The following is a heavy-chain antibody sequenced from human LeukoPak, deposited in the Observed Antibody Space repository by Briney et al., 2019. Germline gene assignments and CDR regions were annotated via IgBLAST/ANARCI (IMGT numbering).Heavy chain of an antibody. Sequence: TGGSLRLSCTASGFTFSNYWMSWVRQTPEKGLEWVANIKQDGSEKVYLDSVKGRFTISRDNAQTSLYLHMNSLRAEDTAVYYCARAPSTVRSWYYLDYWGQGTLVTVSS. CDR1: GFTFSNYW. D-gene: IGHD6-13*01. V-gene: IGHV3-7*04. J-gene: IGHJ4*02. CDR2: IKQDGSEK. CDR3: ARAPSTVRSWYYLDY.